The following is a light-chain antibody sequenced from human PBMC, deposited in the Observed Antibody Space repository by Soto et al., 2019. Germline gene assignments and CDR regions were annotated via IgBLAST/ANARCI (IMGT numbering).Light chain of an antibody. CDR3: QQYNNWPIT. V-gene: IGKV3-15*01. Sequence: EIVITQSPATLSVSPGERATLSCRASQNVLSNLAWYQQKRGQAPRLLIYGASTRATGLPARFSGSGSGTQLTLTISSLQSEDFAVYYCQQYNNWPITFG. J-gene: IGKJ5*01. CDR2: GAS. CDR1: QNVLSN.